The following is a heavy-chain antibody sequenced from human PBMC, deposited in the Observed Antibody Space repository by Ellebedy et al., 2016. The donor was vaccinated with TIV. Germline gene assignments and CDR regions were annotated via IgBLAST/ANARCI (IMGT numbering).Heavy chain of an antibody. D-gene: IGHD3-10*01. V-gene: IGHV4-59*08. Sequence: MPSETLSLTCTVSGGSISNYYWSWIRQPPGKGMEWIGYIYYSGSANYNPSLKSRVTISVDTSKNQFSLKLSSVTAADTAVYYCARHGDGSGSYYYYAMDVWGQGTTVTVSS. CDR1: GGSISNYY. CDR2: IYYSGSA. CDR3: ARHGDGSGSYYYYAMDV. J-gene: IGHJ6*02.